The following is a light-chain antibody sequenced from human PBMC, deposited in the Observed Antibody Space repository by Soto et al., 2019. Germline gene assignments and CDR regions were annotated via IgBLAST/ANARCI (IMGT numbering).Light chain of an antibody. CDR3: CSYAGSYTYVV. CDR1: SSDVGGYNF. CDR2: DVT. J-gene: IGLJ2*01. Sequence: QSALTQPRSVSGSPGQSVTISYTGTSSDVGGYNFVSWYQQHPGKAPKLMIYDVTKRPSGVPDRFSGSKSGNTASLTISGLQAEDEAGYYCCSYAGSYTYVVFGGGTKLTVL. V-gene: IGLV2-11*01.